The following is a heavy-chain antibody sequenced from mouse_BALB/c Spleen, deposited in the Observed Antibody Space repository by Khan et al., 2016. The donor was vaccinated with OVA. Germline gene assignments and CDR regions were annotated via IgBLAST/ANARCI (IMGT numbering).Heavy chain of an antibody. CDR3: ARDYGSLYWYFDV. CDR1: GISITSGNYR. Sequence: EVQLVESGPGLVKPSQTVSLTCTVTGISITSGNYRWSWIRQFPGNKLEWIGNIYYSGTVTYNPSLTSRTTITRDTSKNQFFLEMNSLTAVDTATYYCARDYGSLYWYFDVWGAGTTVTVSS. V-gene: IGHV3-5*02. CDR2: IYYSGTV. J-gene: IGHJ1*01. D-gene: IGHD1-1*01.